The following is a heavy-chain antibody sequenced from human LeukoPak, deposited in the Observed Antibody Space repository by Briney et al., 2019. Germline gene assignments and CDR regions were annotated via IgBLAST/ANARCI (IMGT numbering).Heavy chain of an antibody. CDR2: MNAKSGGT. Sequence: GASVKVFCKASGYTFTDFFIHWVRQAPGQGLEWIGWMNAKSGGTKSVQKFQGRVTMTRDTSISTAYMELTRLRADDTAVYYCARDRMQLGERWFDYWGQGTLVSVSS. J-gene: IGHJ4*02. CDR3: ARDRMQLGERWFDY. D-gene: IGHD3-16*01. V-gene: IGHV1-2*02. CDR1: GYTFTDFF.